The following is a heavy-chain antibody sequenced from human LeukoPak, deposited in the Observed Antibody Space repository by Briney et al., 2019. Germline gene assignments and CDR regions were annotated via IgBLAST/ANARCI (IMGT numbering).Heavy chain of an antibody. CDR1: SYTFTSYG. CDR3: ASLTYYYYMDV. Sequence: ASVKVSYKASSYTFTSYGISWVRQAPGQGLEWMGWISAYNGNTNYAQKLQGRVTMTTDTSTSTAYMELRSLRSEDTAVYYCASLTYYYYMDVWGKGTTVTVSS. CDR2: ISAYNGNT. J-gene: IGHJ6*03. V-gene: IGHV1-18*01.